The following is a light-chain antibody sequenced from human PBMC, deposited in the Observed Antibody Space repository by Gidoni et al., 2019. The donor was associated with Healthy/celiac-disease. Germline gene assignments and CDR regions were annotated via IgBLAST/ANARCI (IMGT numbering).Light chain of an antibody. J-gene: IGLJ1*01. V-gene: IGLV2-14*03. CDR1: SSDVGVYNY. CDR2: DVS. Sequence: QSALTQPASVSGSPGQSITISCTGTSSDVGVYNYVSWYQHHPGKAPKLMIYDVSNRPSGVSNRFSGSKSGNTASLTISGLQAEDEADYYCSSYTNSNTHVFGTGTKVTVL. CDR3: SSYTNSNTHV.